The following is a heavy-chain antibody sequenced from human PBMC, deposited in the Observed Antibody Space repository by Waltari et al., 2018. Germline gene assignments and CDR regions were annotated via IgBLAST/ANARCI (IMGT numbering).Heavy chain of an antibody. CDR3: ARVHGEYFDY. J-gene: IGHJ4*02. Sequence: QVQLQESGPGLVKPSETLSLTCTVSGGSISSYYCSWIRQPPGKGLEWIGYIYYSGSTNYNPSLKSRVTISVDTSKNQFSLKLSSVTAADTAVYYCARVHGEYFDYWGQGTLVTVSS. D-gene: IGHD3-10*01. CDR1: GGSISSYY. CDR2: IYYSGST. V-gene: IGHV4-59*01.